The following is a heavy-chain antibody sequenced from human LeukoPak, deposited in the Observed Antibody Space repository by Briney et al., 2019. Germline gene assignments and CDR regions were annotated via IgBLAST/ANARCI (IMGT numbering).Heavy chain of an antibody. V-gene: IGHV3-11*05. J-gene: IGHJ3*02. Sequence: GGSLRLSCAASGFTFSNYYMSWIRQAPGKGLEWVSFISSGTSYTNYADSVKGRFTISRDNAKNSLYLQMNSLRAEDTAVYYCARVRVTMVRGVIKKWEAFDIWGQGTMVTVSS. CDR2: ISSGTSYT. CDR1: GFTFSNYY. D-gene: IGHD3-10*01. CDR3: ARVRVTMVRGVIKKWEAFDI.